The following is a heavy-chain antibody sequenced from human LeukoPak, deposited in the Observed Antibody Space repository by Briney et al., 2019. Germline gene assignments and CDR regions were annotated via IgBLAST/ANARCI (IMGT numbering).Heavy chain of an antibody. CDR3: ARGGETQYYYGSGRLDY. CDR1: GGTFSSYA. Sequence: SVKVSCKASGGTFSSYAISWMRQAPGQGLEWMGRIIPIFGTANYAQKFQGRVTITTDESTSTAYMELSSLRSEDTAVYYCARGGETQYYYGSGRLDYWGQGTLVTVSS. CDR2: IIPIFGTA. J-gene: IGHJ4*02. D-gene: IGHD3-10*01. V-gene: IGHV1-69*05.